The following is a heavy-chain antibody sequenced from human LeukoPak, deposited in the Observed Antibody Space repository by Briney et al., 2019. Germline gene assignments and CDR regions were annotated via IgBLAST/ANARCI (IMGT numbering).Heavy chain of an antibody. J-gene: IGHJ4*02. CDR3: ARLAYCGGDCYRQTTNYYFDY. D-gene: IGHD2-21*02. CDR1: GYTFTGYY. V-gene: IGHV1-2*02. Sequence: ASVKVSCTASGYTFTGYYMHWVRQAPGRGLAWMGWINANSGGTNYAQKFQGRVTMTRDTSISTAYMELSRLRSDDTAVYYCARLAYCGGDCYRQTTNYYFDYWGQGTLVTVSS. CDR2: INANSGGT.